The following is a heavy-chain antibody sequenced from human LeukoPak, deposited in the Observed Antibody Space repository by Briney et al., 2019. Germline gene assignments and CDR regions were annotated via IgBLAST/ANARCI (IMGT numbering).Heavy chain of an antibody. V-gene: IGHV3-21*01. CDR1: GFTFSSYS. J-gene: IGHJ4*02. D-gene: IGHD3-3*01. CDR3: AAAGGGGYYGIDY. Sequence: GGSLRLSCAASGFTFSSYSMNWVRQAPGKGLEWVSSISSSSTDIYYADSVKGRFTISRDNAKNSLNLQMNSLRAEDTAVYYCAAAGGGGYYGIDYWGQGTLVTVSS. CDR2: ISSSSTDI.